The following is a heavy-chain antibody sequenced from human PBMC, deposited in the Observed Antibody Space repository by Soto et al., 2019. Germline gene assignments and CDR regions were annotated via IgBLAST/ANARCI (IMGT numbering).Heavy chain of an antibody. D-gene: IGHD3-3*01. V-gene: IGHV1-8*01. CDR2: MNPNSGNT. Sequence: ASVKVSCKASGYTFTSYDINWVRQATGQGLEWVGWMNPNSGNTGYVQKFQGRVTMTRNTSISTAYMELSSLRSEDTAVYYCATTSGYYDFWSGYNAWGQGTLVTVSS. J-gene: IGHJ5*02. CDR3: ATTSGYYDFWSGYNA. CDR1: GYTFTSYD.